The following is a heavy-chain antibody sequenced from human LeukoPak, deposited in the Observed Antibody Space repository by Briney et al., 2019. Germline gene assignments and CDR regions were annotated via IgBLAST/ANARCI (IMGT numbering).Heavy chain of an antibody. CDR3: ARPSSDTAIDY. CDR2: IYYSGST. V-gene: IGHV4-39*01. D-gene: IGHD5-18*01. CDR1: GGSISSSSYY. J-gene: IGHJ4*02. Sequence: SETLSLTCTVSGGSISSSSYYWGWIRQPPGKGLEWIGSIYYSGSTYYNPSLKSRVTISVDTSKNQFSLKLSSVTAADTAVYYCARPSSDTAIDYWGQGTLDTVSS.